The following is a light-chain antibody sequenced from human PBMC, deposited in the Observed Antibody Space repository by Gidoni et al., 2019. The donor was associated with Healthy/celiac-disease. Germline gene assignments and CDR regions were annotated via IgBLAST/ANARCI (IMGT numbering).Light chain of an antibody. J-gene: IGKJ3*01. CDR3: QQYNNWPRIT. CDR2: GAS. CDR1: QSVSSN. V-gene: IGKV3-15*01. Sequence: EIVMTQSSATLSVSPGERATLSCRASQSVSSNLAWYQQKPGQAPRLLIYGASTRATGIPARFSGSGSGTEFTLTISSLQSEDFAVYYCQQYNNWPRITFGPGTKVDIK.